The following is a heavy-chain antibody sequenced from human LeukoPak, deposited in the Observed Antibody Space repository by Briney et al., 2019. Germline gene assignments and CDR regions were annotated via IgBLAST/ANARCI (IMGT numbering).Heavy chain of an antibody. CDR2: ISYDGSNK. J-gene: IGHJ4*02. D-gene: IGHD3-10*01. CDR1: GFTISNSV. CDR3: AKCETSYYGSGSVDY. Sequence: PGGSLRLSCAASGFTISNSVMSWVRQAPGKGLEWVAVISYDGSNKYYADSVKGRFTISRDNSKNTLYLQMNSLRAEDTALYYCAKCETSYYGSGSVDYWGQGTLVTVSS. V-gene: IGHV3-30*18.